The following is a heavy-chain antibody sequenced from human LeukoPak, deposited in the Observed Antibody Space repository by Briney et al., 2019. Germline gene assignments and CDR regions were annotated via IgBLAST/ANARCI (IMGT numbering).Heavy chain of an antibody. V-gene: IGHV3-30*04. CDR3: TRVGYIDEGIDY. CDR1: GFTLSSDA. CDR2: ISYDGSYK. D-gene: IGHD5-24*01. J-gene: IGHJ4*02. Sequence: GRSLRLSCAASGFTLSSDAMHWVRQAPGKGLEWVAVISYDGSYKHYADSVKGRFTISRDNSKNTLYLQMNSLRVEDTAIYYCTRVGYIDEGIDYWGQGTLVTVSS.